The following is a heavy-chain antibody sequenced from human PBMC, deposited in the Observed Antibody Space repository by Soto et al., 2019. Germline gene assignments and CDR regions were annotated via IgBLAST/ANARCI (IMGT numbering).Heavy chain of an antibody. CDR2: IYSGGST. CDR1: GFTVSSNY. Sequence: EVQLVESGGGLVQPGGSLRLSCAASGFTVSSNYMSWVRQAPGKGLEWVSVIYSGGSTYYADSVKGRFTISRHNSKNTLYLQMKRLRDEDTAVYYCARDPYYDSSGYLASHGMDVWGQGTTVTVSS. J-gene: IGHJ6*02. V-gene: IGHV3-53*04. CDR3: ARDPYYDSSGYLASHGMDV. D-gene: IGHD3-22*01.